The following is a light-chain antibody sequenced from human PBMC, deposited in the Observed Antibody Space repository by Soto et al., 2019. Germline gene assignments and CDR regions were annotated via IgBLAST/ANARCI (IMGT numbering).Light chain of an antibody. CDR2: DAS. V-gene: IGKV3-11*01. J-gene: IGKJ4*01. Sequence: EIVLTQSPATLSLSPGERATLSCRASQSVGNSFAWYQQKPGQAPRLLIYDASKRATGNPARFSGSGSGTDFTLTISRLEPEDFAVYSCQQRRNWPLTFGGGTKVEIK. CDR1: QSVGNS. CDR3: QQRRNWPLT.